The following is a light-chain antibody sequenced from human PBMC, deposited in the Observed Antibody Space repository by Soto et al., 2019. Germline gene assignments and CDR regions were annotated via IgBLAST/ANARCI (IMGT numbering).Light chain of an antibody. CDR1: SSDVGGYNY. V-gene: IGLV2-14*01. CDR3: SSYTRTSTPYV. Sequence: SSLTQPASLSGAHGQSITLSCTGNSSDVGGYNYVSWDQQHPVKAPKFMIYDVTNRPSGVSDRFSGSKSGNTASLTISGLQAEDEADYYCSSYTRTSTPYVFGTGTKVTVL. CDR2: DVT. J-gene: IGLJ1*01.